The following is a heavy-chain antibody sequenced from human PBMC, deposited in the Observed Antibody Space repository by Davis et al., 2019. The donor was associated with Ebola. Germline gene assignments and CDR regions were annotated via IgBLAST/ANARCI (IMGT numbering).Heavy chain of an antibody. V-gene: IGHV1-69*10. D-gene: IGHD6-19*01. CDR2: IIPIFNMV. Sequence: SVKVSCKASGGAFSSNPISWVRQAPGQGLEWMGGIIPIFNMVYYGQKFEGKVTITADKSTSTAFMELTSVGSEDTAIYYCARDAQGDGWYENWGPGTLVTVSS. J-gene: IGHJ4*02. CDR1: GGAFSSNP. CDR3: ARDAQGDGWYEN.